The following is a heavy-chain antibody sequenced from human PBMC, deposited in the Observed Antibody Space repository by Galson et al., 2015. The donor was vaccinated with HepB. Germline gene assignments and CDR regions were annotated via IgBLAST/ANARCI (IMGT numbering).Heavy chain of an antibody. Sequence: SLRLSCAASGFTFSRYGMHWVRQAPGKGLEWVAVISYDGRNKYYADSVKGRFTISRDNSKNTQYLQMKSLRAEDTAVYYCAKDWFRDIVGGTKGFFDYWGQGTLVTVSS. CDR2: ISYDGRNK. J-gene: IGHJ4*02. CDR3: AKDWFRDIVGGTKGFFDY. CDR1: GFTFSRYG. V-gene: IGHV3-30*18. D-gene: IGHD1-26*01.